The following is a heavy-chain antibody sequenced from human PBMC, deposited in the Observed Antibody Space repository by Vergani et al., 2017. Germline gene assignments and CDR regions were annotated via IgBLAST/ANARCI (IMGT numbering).Heavy chain of an antibody. CDR2: SSGPGLST. V-gene: IGHV3-23*01. CDR3: VKEKIDLGSYFFDS. J-gene: IGHJ4*01. Sequence: EVHLLESGGGLVQSGGSLRLPCAASGFTFSNFAVSGVRQAPGRGLAWVSSSSGPGLSTYYADPVKGRFSISRDNSKNTVFLQMHSLRAEDTAIYYCVKEKIDLGSYFFDSWGHGILVTVSS. D-gene: IGHD2/OR15-2a*01. CDR1: GFTFSNFA.